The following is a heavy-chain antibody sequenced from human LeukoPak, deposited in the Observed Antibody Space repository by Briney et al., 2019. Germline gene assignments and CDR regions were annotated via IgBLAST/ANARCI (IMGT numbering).Heavy chain of an antibody. J-gene: IGHJ6*03. CDR1: GGSIGSSSYY. CDR3: ARLFRYYYGSGSYYKPNYYYYYMDV. Sequence: SETLSLTCTVSGGSIGSSSYYWGWIRQPPGKGLEWIGSIYYSGSTNYNPSLKSRVTISVDTSKNQFSLKLSSVTAADTAVYYCARLFRYYYGSGSYYKPNYYYYYMDVWGKGTTVTVSS. D-gene: IGHD3-10*01. V-gene: IGHV4-39*07. CDR2: IYYSGST.